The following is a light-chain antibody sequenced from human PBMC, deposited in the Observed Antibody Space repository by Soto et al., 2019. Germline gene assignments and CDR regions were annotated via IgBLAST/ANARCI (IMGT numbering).Light chain of an antibody. V-gene: IGKV4-1*01. CDR3: QQYYDTPFT. CDR1: QSVLYSSNNKKY. J-gene: IGKJ4*01. CDR2: WAS. Sequence: DIVMTQSPDSLAVSLGERATINCKSSQSVLYSSNNKKYLAWYQQKPGQPPKLLIYWASTRESGVPDRFSGGGSGTDFTLTISSLQAEDVAIYYCQQYYDTPFTFGGGTKVEIK.